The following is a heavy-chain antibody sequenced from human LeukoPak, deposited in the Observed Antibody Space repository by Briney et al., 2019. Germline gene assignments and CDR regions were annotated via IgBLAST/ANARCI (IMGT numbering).Heavy chain of an antibody. J-gene: IGHJ6*03. CDR2: INPSGGST. CDR1: GYTFTSYA. CDR3: ARDAIAALPPYYYYYMDV. Sequence: GASVKVSCKASGYTFTSYAMNWVRQAPGQGLEWMGIINPSGGSTSYAQKFQGRVTMTRDMSTSTVYMELSSLRSEDTAVYYCARDAIAALPPYYYYYMDVWGKGTTVTVSS. D-gene: IGHD6-6*01. V-gene: IGHV1-46*01.